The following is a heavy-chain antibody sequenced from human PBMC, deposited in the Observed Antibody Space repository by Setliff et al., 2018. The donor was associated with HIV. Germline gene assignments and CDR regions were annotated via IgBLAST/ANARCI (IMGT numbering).Heavy chain of an antibody. Sequence: LRLSCTTSGFTFGDYGMSWFRQAPGKGLEWVGFIRSKAYGGTTEYAASVKGRFTIPRDDSKRIAYLQMNSLKSEDTAVYFCTRGRQGIFRFLDSWGQGTLVTVSS. V-gene: IGHV3-49*03. J-gene: IGHJ4*02. D-gene: IGHD3-10*01. CDR2: IRSKAYGGTT. CDR3: TRGRQGIFRFLDS. CDR1: GFTFGDYG.